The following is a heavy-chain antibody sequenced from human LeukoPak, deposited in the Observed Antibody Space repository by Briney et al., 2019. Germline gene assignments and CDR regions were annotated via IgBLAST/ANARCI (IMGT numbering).Heavy chain of an antibody. D-gene: IGHD5-18*01. V-gene: IGHV3-48*03. CDR2: MSSGGNTI. CDR3: AREGTAMVSFDY. CDR1: GFTFFSYE. J-gene: IGHJ4*02. Sequence: PGGSLRLSCAAPGFTFFSYEMDSVPQAPRKGLERGSYMSSGGNTISYADSVKGRFTISRDNAKNSLYLEMNSLRAEDTAVYYCAREGTAMVSFDYWGQGTLVTVSS.